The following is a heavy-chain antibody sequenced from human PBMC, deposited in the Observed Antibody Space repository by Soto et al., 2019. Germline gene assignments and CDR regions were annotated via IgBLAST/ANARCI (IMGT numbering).Heavy chain of an antibody. J-gene: IGHJ6*03. CDR2: IIPIVGLT. CDR3: ARPTGGHDAGGNYMDV. V-gene: IGHV1-69*02. Sequence: QVQLLQSGSEVKKPGSSVKVSCRASGGSLSSYPVTWVRQAPGQGLEWMGRIIPIVGLTNYAQKFQGRVTSTADNSTSTDYTELSDLRSDDTDVYYCARPTGGHDAGGNYMDVWGKGTTVIVSS. CDR1: GGSLSSYP. D-gene: IGHD2-8*02.